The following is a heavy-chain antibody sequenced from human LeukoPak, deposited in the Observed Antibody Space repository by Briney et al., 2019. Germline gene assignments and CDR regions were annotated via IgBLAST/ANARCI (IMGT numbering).Heavy chain of an antibody. CDR1: GYTFTGYY. D-gene: IGHD2-15*01. Sequence: ASVKVSCKASGYTFTGYYMHWVRQAPGQGLEWMGWINPNSGGTNYAQKFQGRVTMTRDTSISTAYMELSRLRSDDTAVYYCARGTVGYCSGGGCYWFDPWGQGTLVTVSS. CDR2: INPNSGGT. J-gene: IGHJ5*02. CDR3: ARGTVGYCSGGGCYWFDP. V-gene: IGHV1-2*02.